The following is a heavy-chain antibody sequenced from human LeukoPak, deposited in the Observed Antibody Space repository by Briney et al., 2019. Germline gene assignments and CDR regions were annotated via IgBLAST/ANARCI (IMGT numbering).Heavy chain of an antibody. V-gene: IGHV1-2*02. CDR2: INPNSGGT. CDR1: GYTFTGYY. Sequence: GASVKVSCKASGYTFTGYYMHWVRQAPGQGLEWMGWINPNSGGTNYAQKFQGRVTMTRDTSISTAYMELSRLRSDDTAVYYCARDRARDYGDYYFDYWGQGTLATVSS. D-gene: IGHD4-17*01. CDR3: ARDRARDYGDYYFDY. J-gene: IGHJ4*02.